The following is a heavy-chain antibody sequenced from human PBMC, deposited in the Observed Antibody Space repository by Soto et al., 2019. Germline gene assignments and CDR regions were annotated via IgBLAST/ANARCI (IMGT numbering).Heavy chain of an antibody. Sequence: PGGSLRLSCATSGLTIDNAWVSWVRQAPGKGLEWVGRLKSETDGGTAEYAAPVKGRFTISRDASQSTLYLQMNNLRAEDTAVYYCARDTHCSGGNCYGGGLDVWGQGTTVTVSS. V-gene: IGHV3-15*05. CDR3: ARDTHCSGGNCYGGGLDV. D-gene: IGHD2-15*01. CDR2: LKSETDGGTA. CDR1: GLTIDNAW. J-gene: IGHJ6*02.